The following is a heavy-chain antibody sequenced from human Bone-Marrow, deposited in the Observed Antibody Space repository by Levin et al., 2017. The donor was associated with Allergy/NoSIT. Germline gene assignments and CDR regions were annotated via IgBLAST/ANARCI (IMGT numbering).Heavy chain of an antibody. CDR1: GFTVSSNY. J-gene: IGHJ5*02. D-gene: IGHD6-19*01. Sequence: GGSLRLSCAASGFTVSSNYMSWVRQAPGKGLEWVSVIYSGGSTYYADSVKGRFTISRDNSKNTLYLQMNSLRAEDTAVYYCARVFVQWRRHLNWFDPWGQGTLVTVSS. V-gene: IGHV3-53*01. CDR2: IYSGGST. CDR3: ARVFVQWRRHLNWFDP.